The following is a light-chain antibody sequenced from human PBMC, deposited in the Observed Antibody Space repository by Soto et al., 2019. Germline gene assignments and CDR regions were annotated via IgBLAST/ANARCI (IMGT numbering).Light chain of an antibody. V-gene: IGKV3-11*01. J-gene: IGKJ4*01. Sequence: EIVLTQSPATLSLSPGERATLSCRASQSIRNYVAWYQQKPGQAPRLLIYDASNRATGIPARFSGSGFGTDFTLTISSLEPEDFEVYYCQQRSNWPRFGGGTKVEIK. CDR2: DAS. CDR1: QSIRNY. CDR3: QQRSNWPR.